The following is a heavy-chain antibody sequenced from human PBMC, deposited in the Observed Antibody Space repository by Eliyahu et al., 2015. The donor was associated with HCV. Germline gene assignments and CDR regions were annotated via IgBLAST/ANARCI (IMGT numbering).Heavy chain of an antibody. CDR2: IWYDGSNK. D-gene: IGHD6-6*01. J-gene: IGHJ4*02. Sequence: QVQLVESGGGVVQPGRSLRLSCVASGFTFSRYGMHWVRQAPGEGLGWVAVIWYDGSNKYYAESVKGRFTISRDSSKNTVYLQMNSLRAEDTAVYYCARDLYTTSWDYWGQGTLVIVSS. CDR1: GFTFSRYG. V-gene: IGHV3-33*01. CDR3: ARDLYTTSWDY.